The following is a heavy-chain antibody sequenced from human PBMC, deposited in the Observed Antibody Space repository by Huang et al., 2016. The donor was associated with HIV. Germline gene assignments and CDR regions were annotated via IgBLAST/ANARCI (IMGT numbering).Heavy chain of an antibody. CDR1: TFSFGAYW. J-gene: IGHJ6*02. CDR2: SKQDESEK. D-gene: IGHD1-7*01. CDR3: ATKTGAMDI. V-gene: IGHV3-7*01. Sequence: VESGGRLVQPGGSIRLSCVGSTFSFGAYWMSWGRQTPGKGLEWVANSKQDESEKYYVESGKVRFNISRDNAKKILFLQMDNVRVEDTATYYCATKTGAMDIWGQGTAVTVS.